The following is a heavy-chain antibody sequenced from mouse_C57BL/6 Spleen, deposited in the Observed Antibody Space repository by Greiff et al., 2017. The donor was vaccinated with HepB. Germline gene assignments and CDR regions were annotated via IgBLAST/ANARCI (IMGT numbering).Heavy chain of an antibody. CDR2: ISSGGSYT. D-gene: IGHD2-2*01. CDR3: ARHGGYGYDVRYFDV. J-gene: IGHJ1*03. Sequence: DVMLVESGGDLVKPGGSLKLSCAASGFTFSSYGMSWVRQTPDKRLEWVATISSGGSYTYYPDSVKGRFTISRDNAKNTLYLQMSSLKSEDTAMYYCARHGGYGYDVRYFDVWGTGTTVTVSS. V-gene: IGHV5-6*02. CDR1: GFTFSSYG.